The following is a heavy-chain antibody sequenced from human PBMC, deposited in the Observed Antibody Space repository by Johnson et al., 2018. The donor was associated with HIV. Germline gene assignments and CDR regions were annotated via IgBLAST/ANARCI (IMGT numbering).Heavy chain of an antibody. J-gene: IGHJ3*02. CDR3: VRVGHGSDYYRDAFDI. CDR1: GFTFSIYD. Sequence: VQLVESGGGLVKPGGSLRLSCAASGFTFSIYDIHWVRQVTGKGLEWVSAIGTAGDTYYPGSVKGRFTISRENAQNSLYLQMNSPTAGDTAMYYCVRVGHGSDYYRDAFDIWGQGTMVTVSS. CDR2: IGTAGDT. D-gene: IGHD3-22*01. V-gene: IGHV3-13*01.